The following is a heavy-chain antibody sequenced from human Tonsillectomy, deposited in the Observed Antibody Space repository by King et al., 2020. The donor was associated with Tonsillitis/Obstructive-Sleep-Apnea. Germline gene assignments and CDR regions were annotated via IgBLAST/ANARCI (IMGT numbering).Heavy chain of an antibody. V-gene: IGHV1-2*04. D-gene: IGHD2-2*01. J-gene: IGHJ5*02. CDR3: ARDGNKIMDVVPAAYNWFDP. Sequence: VQLVESGAEVKKPGASVKVSCKASGYTFTGYYMHWVRQAPGQGLEWMGWINPNSGGTNYAQKFQGWVTMTRDTAISTAYMELGRLRSDDTAVYYCARDGNKIMDVVPAAYNWFDPWGQGTLVTVSS. CDR2: INPNSGGT. CDR1: GYTFTGYY.